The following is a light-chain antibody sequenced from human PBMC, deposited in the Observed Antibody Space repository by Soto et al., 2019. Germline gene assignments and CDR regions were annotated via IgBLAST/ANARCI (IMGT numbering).Light chain of an antibody. V-gene: IGKV3-11*01. CDR3: QQRSRWWT. J-gene: IGKJ1*01. Sequence: EIVLTQSPATLSLSPGERATLSCRASQSVSSYLAWYQHKPGQAPRLLIYDASNSATGIPARFSGSGSGTDFTLTISSLEAEDSAVYYCQQRSRWWTFGQGTKVEIK. CDR2: DAS. CDR1: QSVSSY.